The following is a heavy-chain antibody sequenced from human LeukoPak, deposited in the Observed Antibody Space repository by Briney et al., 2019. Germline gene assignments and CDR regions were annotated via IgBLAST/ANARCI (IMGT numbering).Heavy chain of an antibody. CDR3: ARWRRPGFDY. Sequence: KPSETLSLTCAVYGGSFSGYYWSWSRQPPGRGLEWIGEINHSGSTNYNPSLKSRVTISVDTSKNQFSLKLSSVTAADTAVYYCARWRRPGFDYWGQGTLVTVSS. D-gene: IGHD1-14*01. CDR1: GGSFSGYY. V-gene: IGHV4-34*01. J-gene: IGHJ4*02. CDR2: INHSGST.